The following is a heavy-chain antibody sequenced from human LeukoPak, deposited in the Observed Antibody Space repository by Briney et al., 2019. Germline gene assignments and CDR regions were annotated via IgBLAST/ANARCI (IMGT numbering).Heavy chain of an antibody. CDR1: GYTFTSYD. V-gene: IGHV1-8*01. D-gene: IGHD3-10*01. CDR2: MNPNSGNT. CDR3: AKDPKIMVRGHY. Sequence: ASVKVSCKASGYTFTSYDINWVRQATGQGLEWMGWMNPNSGNTGYAQKFQGRVTMTRNTSISTAYMELSSLRSEDTAVYYCAKDPKIMVRGHYWGQGTLVTVSS. J-gene: IGHJ4*02.